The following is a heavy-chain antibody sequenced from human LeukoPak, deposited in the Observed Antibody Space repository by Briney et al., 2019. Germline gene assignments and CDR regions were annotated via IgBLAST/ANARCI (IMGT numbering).Heavy chain of an antibody. V-gene: IGHV4-39*01. J-gene: IGHJ3*02. CDR3: ARHGIAAASDAFDI. CDR2: IYYSGST. D-gene: IGHD6-13*01. Sequence: PSETLSLTCTVSGVSISSYYWGWIRQPPGKGLEWIGSIYYSGSTYYNPSLKSRVTISVDTSKNQFSLKLSSVTAADTAVYYCARHGIAAASDAFDIWGQGTMVTASS. CDR1: GVSISSYY.